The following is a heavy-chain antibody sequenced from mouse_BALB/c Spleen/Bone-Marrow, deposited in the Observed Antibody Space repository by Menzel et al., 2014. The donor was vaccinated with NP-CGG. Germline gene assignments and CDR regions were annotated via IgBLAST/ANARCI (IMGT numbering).Heavy chain of an antibody. J-gene: IGHJ3*01. CDR3: ARLSYYGRFAY. V-gene: IGHV4-1*02. CDR1: GFDFSRYW. D-gene: IGHD1-1*01. CDR2: INPDSSTI. Sequence: EVQRVESGGGLVQPGGSLKLSCAASGFDFSRYWMSWVRHAPGKGLEWIGEINPDSSTINYAPSLKDKFILSRDNAKNTLYLQMSKVRSDDTALYYCARLSYYGRFAYWGQGTLVTVSA.